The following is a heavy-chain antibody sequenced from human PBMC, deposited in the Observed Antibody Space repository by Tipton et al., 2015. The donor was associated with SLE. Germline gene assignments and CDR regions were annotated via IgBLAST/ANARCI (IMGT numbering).Heavy chain of an antibody. CDR3: ARAPTISVAGTTDPFGMDV. Sequence: AVSGFTFHNYWMHWVRQAPGKGLVWVSRLSTDGSVTTYADSVKGRLTISRGNAKNTLYLQMRSLRVEDTGIYYCARAPTISVAGTTDPFGMDVWGPGTRVTVSS. V-gene: IGHV3-74*01. CDR1: GFTFHNYW. J-gene: IGHJ6*02. D-gene: IGHD6-19*01. CDR2: LSTDGSVT.